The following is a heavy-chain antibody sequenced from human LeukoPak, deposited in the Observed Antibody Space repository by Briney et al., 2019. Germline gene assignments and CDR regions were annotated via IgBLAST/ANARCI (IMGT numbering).Heavy chain of an antibody. J-gene: IGHJ4*02. CDR1: GASISSSNYY. CDR3: AKSNSYGLIDY. D-gene: IGHD2/OR15-2a*01. V-gene: IGHV4-39*01. CDR2: IYSSGNT. Sequence: SETLSLTCAVSGASISSSNYYWGWVRQSPGKGLEWIGNIYSSGNTYYNASLKSRVTMYIDTSKNQFSLKLSSVTAADTAMYYCAKSNSYGLIDYWGQGTLVTVSS.